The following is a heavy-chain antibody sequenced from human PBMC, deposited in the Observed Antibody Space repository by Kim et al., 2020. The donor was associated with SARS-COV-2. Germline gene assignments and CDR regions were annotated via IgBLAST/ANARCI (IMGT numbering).Heavy chain of an antibody. J-gene: IGHJ4*02. V-gene: IGHV1-3*01. Sequence: QRFQGRVHITRDTSASTAYMALSSLSSEDTAVYYCARANRRGIAAAGNDYWGQGTLVTVSS. D-gene: IGHD6-13*01. CDR3: ARANRRGIAAAGNDY.